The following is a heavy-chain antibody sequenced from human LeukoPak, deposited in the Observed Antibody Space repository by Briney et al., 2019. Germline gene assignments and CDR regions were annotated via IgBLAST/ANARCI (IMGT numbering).Heavy chain of an antibody. D-gene: IGHD3-10*01. Sequence: GGSLRLSCAASGFTYSSYAMSWVRQAPGKGLEWASAISGSGGSTYYADSVKGRFTISRDNSKNTLYLQMNSLRAEDTAVYYCAKDLYYGSGSYSPSPFNYWGQGTLVTVSS. V-gene: IGHV3-23*01. CDR3: AKDLYYGSGSYSPSPFNY. CDR1: GFTYSSYA. J-gene: IGHJ4*02. CDR2: ISGSGGST.